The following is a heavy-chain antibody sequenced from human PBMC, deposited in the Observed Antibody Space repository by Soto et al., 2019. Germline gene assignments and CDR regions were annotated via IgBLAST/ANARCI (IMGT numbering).Heavy chain of an antibody. CDR3: ARRSAVTTFYFYGMDV. J-gene: IGHJ6*02. CDR1: GDSFNSNW. V-gene: IGHV5-51*01. Sequence: PVEPVKISCKVSGDSFNSNWIAWVRQRPGRGLEWMGIIYPIDSDTRYSPSFQGQVTISVDRSVNSAFLQWRSLKASDTATYYCARRSAVTTFYFYGMDVWGQGTTVTVSS. CDR2: IYPIDSDT. D-gene: IGHD4-17*01.